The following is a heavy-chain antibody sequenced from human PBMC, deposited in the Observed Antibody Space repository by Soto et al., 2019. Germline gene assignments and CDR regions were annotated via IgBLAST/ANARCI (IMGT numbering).Heavy chain of an antibody. V-gene: IGHV4-31*03. Sequence: PSETLSLTCTVSGGSISSGGYYWSWIRQHPGKGLEWIGYIYYSGSTYYNPSLKSRVTISVDTSKNQFSLKLSSVTAADTAVYYCARGAMVRGFLSSYYNESGQGYDAFDIWGQGTMVTVSS. D-gene: IGHD3-9*01. CDR3: ARGAMVRGFLSSYYNESGQGYDAFDI. J-gene: IGHJ3*02. CDR1: GGSISSGGYY. CDR2: IYYSGST.